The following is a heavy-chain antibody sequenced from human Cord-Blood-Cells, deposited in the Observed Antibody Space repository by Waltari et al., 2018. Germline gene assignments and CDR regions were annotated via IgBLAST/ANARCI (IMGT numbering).Heavy chain of an antibody. D-gene: IGHD3-16*01. CDR1: GFTFSSHA. CDR2: ISGSGGST. V-gene: IGHV3-23*01. Sequence: EVQLLESGGGLVQPGGSLRLSCAASGFTFSSHAMRWVRQAPGKGLEWVSAISGSGGSTYYADSVKGRFTISRDNSKNTLYLQMNSLRAEDTAVYYCAKDREWFWGSFGYWGQGTLVTVSS. CDR3: AKDREWFWGSFGY. J-gene: IGHJ4*02.